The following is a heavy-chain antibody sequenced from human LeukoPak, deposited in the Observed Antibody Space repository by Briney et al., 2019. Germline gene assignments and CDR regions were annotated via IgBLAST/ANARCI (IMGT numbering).Heavy chain of an antibody. CDR2: ISYDGSNK. V-gene: IGHV3-30-3*01. CDR1: GFTFSSYA. Sequence: GGSLRLSCAASGFTFSSYAMHWVRQAPGKGLEWVAVISYDGSNKYYADSVKGRFTISRDNSKNTLYLQMNSLRAEGTAVYYCARDASIVGATYYFDYWGQGTLVTVSS. D-gene: IGHD1-26*01. CDR3: ARDASIVGATYYFDY. J-gene: IGHJ4*02.